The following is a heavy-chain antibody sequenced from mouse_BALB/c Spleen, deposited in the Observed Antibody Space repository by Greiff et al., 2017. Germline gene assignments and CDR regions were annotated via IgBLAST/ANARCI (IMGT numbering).Heavy chain of an antibody. CDR1: GYTFTSYY. CDR3: TIYGYFDY. CDR2: INPSNGGT. J-gene: IGHJ2*01. Sequence: QVQLQQSGAELVKPGASVKLSCKASGYTFTSYYMYWVKQRPGQGLEWIGEINPSNGGTNFNEKFKSKATLTVDKSSSTAYMQLSSLTSEDSAVYYCTIYGYFDYWGQGTTLTVSS. D-gene: IGHD1-1*01. V-gene: IGHV1S81*02.